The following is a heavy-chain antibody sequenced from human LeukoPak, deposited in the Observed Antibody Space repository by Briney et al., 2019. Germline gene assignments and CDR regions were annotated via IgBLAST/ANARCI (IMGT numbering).Heavy chain of an antibody. V-gene: IGHV3-21*01. CDR1: GFTFSSYT. CDR2: ISGSSTYI. Sequence: GGSLRLSCAASGFTFSSYTMNWIRLAPGKGLEWVSSISGSSTYIYYADSVKGRFTISRDNAKDSLYLQMNSLRAEDTAVYFCAKDSATYGRFDYRGQGTLVTVSS. CDR3: AKDSATYGRFDY. D-gene: IGHD3-10*01. J-gene: IGHJ4*02.